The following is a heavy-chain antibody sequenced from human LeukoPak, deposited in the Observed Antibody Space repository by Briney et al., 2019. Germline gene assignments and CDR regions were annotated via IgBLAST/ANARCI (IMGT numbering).Heavy chain of an antibody. Sequence: PGRSLRLSCAASGFTFSSYGMHWVRQAPGKGLEWVAVIWYDGSNKYYADSVKGRFTISRDNAKNSLYLQMNSLRAEDTAVYYCARGYYDSSGIDAFDIWGQGTMVTVSS. D-gene: IGHD3-22*01. J-gene: IGHJ3*02. CDR2: IWYDGSNK. V-gene: IGHV3-33*01. CDR1: GFTFSSYG. CDR3: ARGYYDSSGIDAFDI.